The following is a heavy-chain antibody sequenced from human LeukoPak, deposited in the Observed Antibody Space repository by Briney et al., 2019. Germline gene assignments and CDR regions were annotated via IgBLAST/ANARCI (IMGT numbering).Heavy chain of an antibody. D-gene: IGHD6-13*01. J-gene: IGHJ4*02. CDR2: IYYSGST. CDR3: ARLLPRAAAGDY. V-gene: IGHV4-39*01. CDR1: GGSISSSSYY. Sequence: SETLSLTCTVSGGSISSSSYYWGWIRQPPGKGLEWIGSIYYSGSTYYNPSLKSRVTISVDTSKNQFSLKLSSVTAADTAVYYCARLLPRAAAGDYWGQGTLVTVSS.